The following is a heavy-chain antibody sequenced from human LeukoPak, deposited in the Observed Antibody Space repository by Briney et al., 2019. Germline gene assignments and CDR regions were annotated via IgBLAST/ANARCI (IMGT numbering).Heavy chain of an antibody. D-gene: IGHD3-10*01. Sequence: GRSLRLSCTASELTFRSYAMRWVRQAPGKGLEWVAVISHDGETTDHADSVKGRFTISRDNSKDTLYLQMNSLRPEDTAVYYRAGGGNFGERCDDWGQGALVAVSS. J-gene: IGHJ4*02. CDR3: AGGGNFGERCDD. CDR1: ELTFRSYA. V-gene: IGHV3-30*03. CDR2: ISHDGETT.